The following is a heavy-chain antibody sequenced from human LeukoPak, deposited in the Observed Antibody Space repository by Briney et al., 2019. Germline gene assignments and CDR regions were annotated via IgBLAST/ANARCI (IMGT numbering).Heavy chain of an antibody. CDR2: ISAYNGNT. D-gene: IGHD5-18*01. Sequence: ASVKVSCKASGYTFTSYGISWVRQAPGQGLEWMGWISAYNGNTNYAQKLQGRVTMTTDTSTSTAYMELRSLRPDDTAVYYCARTRRGYSYGYGHFDYWGQGTLVTVSS. CDR1: GYTFTSYG. V-gene: IGHV1-18*01. J-gene: IGHJ4*02. CDR3: ARTRRGYSYGYGHFDY.